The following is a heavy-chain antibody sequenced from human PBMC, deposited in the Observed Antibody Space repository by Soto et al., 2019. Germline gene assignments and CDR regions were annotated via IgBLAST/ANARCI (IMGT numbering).Heavy chain of an antibody. CDR2: FDPEDGET. CDR3: ATDRPYYYDSSVYYC. V-gene: IGHV1-24*01. J-gene: IGHJ4*02. CDR1: GYTLTELS. D-gene: IGHD3-22*01. Sequence: GASVKVSCKVSGYTLTELSMHWVRQAPGKGLEWMGGFDPEDGETIYAQKFQGRVTMTEDTSTDTAYMELSSLRSEDTAVYYCATDRPYYYDSSVYYCWGRGTLVTVSS.